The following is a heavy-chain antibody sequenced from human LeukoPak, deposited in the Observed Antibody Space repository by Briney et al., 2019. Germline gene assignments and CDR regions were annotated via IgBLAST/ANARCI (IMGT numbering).Heavy chain of an antibody. CDR3: ATPYYDSSGYYPFDY. D-gene: IGHD3-22*01. J-gene: IGHJ4*02. CDR1: GYTFTSYG. Sequence: GASVKVSCKASGYTFTSYGISWVRQAPGQGLEWMGWISAYNGNTNYAQKLQGRVTMTTDISTSTAYMELRSLRSDDTAVYYCATPYYDSSGYYPFDYWGQGTLVTVSS. CDR2: ISAYNGNT. V-gene: IGHV1-18*01.